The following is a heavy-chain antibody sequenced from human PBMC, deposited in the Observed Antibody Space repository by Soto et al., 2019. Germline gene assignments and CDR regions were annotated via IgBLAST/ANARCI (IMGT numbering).Heavy chain of an antibody. Sequence: ASVKVSCKASGYTFTGYYMHWVRQAPGQGLEWMGWINPNSGGTNYAQKFQGWVTMTRDTSISTAYMELSRLRSDDTAVYYCARAITMVRGVNYGMDVWGQGTTVTVSS. CDR1: GYTFTGYY. J-gene: IGHJ6*02. D-gene: IGHD3-10*01. V-gene: IGHV1-2*04. CDR2: INPNSGGT. CDR3: ARAITMVRGVNYGMDV.